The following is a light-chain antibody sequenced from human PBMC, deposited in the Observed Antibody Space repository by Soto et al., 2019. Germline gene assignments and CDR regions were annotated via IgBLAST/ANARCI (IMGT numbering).Light chain of an antibody. J-gene: IGLJ2*01. CDR2: GDS. CDR1: SSNIGAGYG. CDR3: QSYDSSLSGSV. V-gene: IGLV1-40*01. Sequence: QSVLTQPLSVSGAPGQRVTVSCTGSSSNIGAGYGVHWYQQLPGTAPKLLIYGDSNRPSGVPDRFSGSKSGTSASLAITGLQAEDEADYYCQSYDSSLSGSVFGGGTKLTVL.